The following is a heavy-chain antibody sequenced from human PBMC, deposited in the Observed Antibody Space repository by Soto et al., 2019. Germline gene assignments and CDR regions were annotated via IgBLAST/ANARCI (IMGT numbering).Heavy chain of an antibody. Sequence: SETLSLTCAVAGGSISSSNWWSWVRQPPGKGLEWIGEIYHSGSTNYNPSLKSRVTISVDKSKNQFSLKLSSVTAADTAVYYCARWSLYYYDSSGYYNWFDPWGQGTLVTVSS. D-gene: IGHD3-22*01. CDR1: GGSISSSNW. V-gene: IGHV4-4*02. J-gene: IGHJ5*02. CDR3: ARWSLYYYDSSGYYNWFDP. CDR2: IYHSGST.